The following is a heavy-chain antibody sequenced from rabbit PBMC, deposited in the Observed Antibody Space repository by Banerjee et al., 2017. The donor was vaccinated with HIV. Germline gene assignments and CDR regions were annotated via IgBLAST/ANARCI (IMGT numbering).Heavy chain of an antibody. CDR3: ARDYINGYTDYVFNL. CDR1: GFDFSGSGC. D-gene: IGHD6-1*01. V-gene: IGHV1S45*01. J-gene: IGHJ4*01. CDR2: IYTGSGST. Sequence: QEQLVESGGGLVQPGGSLKLSCKASGFDFSGSGCMCWVRQAPGKGLEWIACIYTGSGSTYYASWAKGRFTISKTSSTTVTLQMTSLTAADTATYFCARDYINGYTDYVFNLWGPGTLVTVS.